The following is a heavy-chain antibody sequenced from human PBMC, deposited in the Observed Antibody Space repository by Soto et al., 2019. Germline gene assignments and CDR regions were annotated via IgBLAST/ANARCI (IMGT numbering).Heavy chain of an antibody. CDR1: GLTVSNAR. J-gene: IGHJ4*02. CDR2: MKSNTEGTTT. CDR3: ATAYD. Sequence: EVQLVESGGGLVKPGGSLRLSCAASGLTVSNARVNWVRQAPGKGLEWVGRMKSNTEGTTTDYAAPVKGRFTISRDDSKNTLYLQMNSLRNEDTAIYYCATAYDWGQGTLVTVSS. V-gene: IGHV3-15*07.